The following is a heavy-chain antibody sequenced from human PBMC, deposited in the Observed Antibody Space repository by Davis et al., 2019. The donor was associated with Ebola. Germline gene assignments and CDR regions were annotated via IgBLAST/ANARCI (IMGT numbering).Heavy chain of an antibody. J-gene: IGHJ6*04. CDR2: ISYDGSNK. V-gene: IGHV3-30*03. D-gene: IGHD3-3*01. CDR3: ARGGYDFWSGSYYYGMDV. CDR1: GFTFSSYG. Sequence: GESLKISCAASGFTFSSYGMHWVRQAPGKGLEWVAVISYDGSNKYYADSVKGRFTISRDNSKNTLYLQMNSLRAEDTAVYYCARGGYDFWSGSYYYGMDVWGKGTTVTVSS.